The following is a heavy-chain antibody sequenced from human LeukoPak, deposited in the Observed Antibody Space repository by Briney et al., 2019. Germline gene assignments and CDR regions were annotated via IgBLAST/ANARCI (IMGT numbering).Heavy chain of an antibody. V-gene: IGHV4-59*01. CDR1: GGSISSYY. D-gene: IGHD1-1*01. CDR2: IYYSGST. Sequence: SETLSLTCTVSGGSISSYYWSWIRQPPGKGLEWIGYIYYSGSTNYNPSLKSRVTISVDTSKNQFSLKLSSVTAADTAVYYCARDLDDGFENVVDAFDIWGQGTMVTVSS. J-gene: IGHJ3*02. CDR3: ARDLDDGFENVVDAFDI.